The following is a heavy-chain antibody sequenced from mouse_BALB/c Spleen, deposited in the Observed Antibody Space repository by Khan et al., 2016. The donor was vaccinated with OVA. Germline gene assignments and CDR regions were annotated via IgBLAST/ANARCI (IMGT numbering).Heavy chain of an antibody. CDR1: GYTFTSYV. D-gene: IGHD1-1*01. CDR3: DPVGSYYVAIVY. Sequence: EVQLQQSGPEVVKPGASVKMSCKASGYTFTSYVMHWVKQKPGQGLEWIGYIYPFNDATKFNEKFNGKATLTSDKSSSTAYMELSSLTSEDSAVYDCDPVGSYYVAIVYWGQGTLVTVSA. CDR2: IYPFNDAT. J-gene: IGHJ3*01. V-gene: IGHV1S136*01.